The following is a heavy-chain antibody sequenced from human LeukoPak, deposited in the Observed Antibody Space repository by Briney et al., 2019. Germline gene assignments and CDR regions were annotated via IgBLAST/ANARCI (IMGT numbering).Heavy chain of an antibody. Sequence: GGSLRLSCAASGFTFSHYGVNWVRQAPGKGLEWVSGIRADGITTYYADSVKGRFTISRDNSKNTVWLQMNSLRAEDTAIYYCANDLEWIQLNLGRGQGTLVTVSS. CDR1: GFTFSHYG. V-gene: IGHV3-23*01. CDR3: ANDLEWIQLNLG. CDR2: IRADGITT. D-gene: IGHD5-18*01. J-gene: IGHJ4*02.